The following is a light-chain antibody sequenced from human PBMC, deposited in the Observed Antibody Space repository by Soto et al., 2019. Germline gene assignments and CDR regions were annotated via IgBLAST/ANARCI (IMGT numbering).Light chain of an antibody. CDR3: QQYGSSGT. Sequence: EIVWTQSPGTLSLSPGERATLSCRASQSVSNNYLAYYQQKPGQAPTLLFDGASNRATGIPDRLSGSGSGTDFTLTISRLEPEDSAVYYCQQYGSSGTFGQGTKVDIK. J-gene: IGKJ1*01. CDR2: GAS. V-gene: IGKV3-20*01. CDR1: QSVSNNY.